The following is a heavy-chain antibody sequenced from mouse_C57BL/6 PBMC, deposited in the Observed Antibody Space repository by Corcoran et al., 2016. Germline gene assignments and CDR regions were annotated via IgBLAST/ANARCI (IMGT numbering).Heavy chain of an antibody. V-gene: IGHV1-81*01. CDR3: ARAHYYGSSYNYFDY. CDR1: GYTFTSCG. Sequence: QVQLQQSGAELARPGASVKLSCKASGYTFTSCGISWVKQRTGQGREWIVEIYPRSGNTYYNEKFKGKATLTADKPSSTAYMELRSLTSEDSAVYFCARAHYYGSSYNYFDYWGQGTTLTVSS. D-gene: IGHD1-1*01. CDR2: IYPRSGNT. J-gene: IGHJ2*01.